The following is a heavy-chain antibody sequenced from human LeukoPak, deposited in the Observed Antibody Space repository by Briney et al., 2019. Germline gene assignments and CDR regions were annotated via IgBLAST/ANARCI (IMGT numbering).Heavy chain of an antibody. Sequence: SETLSLTCAVYGESFSGYYWSWIRQPPGKGLEWIGEINHSGSTNYNPSLKSRVTISVDTSKNQFSLKLSSVTAADTAVYYCARARTLEYNWFDPWGQGTLVTVSS. V-gene: IGHV4-34*01. CDR2: INHSGST. CDR1: GESFSGYY. CDR3: ARARTLEYNWFDP. D-gene: IGHD1-1*01. J-gene: IGHJ5*02.